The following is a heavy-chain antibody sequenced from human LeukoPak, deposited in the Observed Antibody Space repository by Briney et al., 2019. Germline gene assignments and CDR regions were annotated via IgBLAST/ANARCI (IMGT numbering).Heavy chain of an antibody. CDR3: ARGSSSSWYFDS. V-gene: IGHV3-53*04. CDR1: GFTVIYNY. J-gene: IGHJ4*02. CDR2: FYSGCST. D-gene: IGHD2-2*01. Sequence: GASMSFSCAACGFTVIYNYMSWRRLARGNVLERVLVFYSGCSTYYADSVQGRFTISRHNSKNTLYLQMNSLTAEDTAVYYCARGSSSSWYFDSWGRGTLVTVSS.